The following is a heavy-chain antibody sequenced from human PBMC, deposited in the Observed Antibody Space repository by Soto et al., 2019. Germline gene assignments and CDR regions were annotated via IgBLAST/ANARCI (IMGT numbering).Heavy chain of an antibody. V-gene: IGHV3-23*01. J-gene: IGHJ4*02. CDR1: GLAFPNYA. D-gene: IGHD1-20*01. CDR2: ISGSGRAT. Sequence: GSRRLSCAPCGLAFPNYAWKRLHQAPRLGLEWISTISGSGRATFYADSVTGRFTVSRDNAKNTLSLEMNSLRAEVTAVYSCAKGHNTRSHTSSFENWVQGT. CDR3: AKGHNTRSHTSSFEN.